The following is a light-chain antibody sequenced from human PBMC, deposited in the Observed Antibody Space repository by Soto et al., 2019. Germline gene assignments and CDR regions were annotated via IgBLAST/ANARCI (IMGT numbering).Light chain of an antibody. V-gene: IGLV2-14*01. J-gene: IGLJ1*01. Sequence: QSALTQPASVSGSPGQSITISCTGTSSDVGGYNYVSWYRQHPGKAPKLMIYEVRNRPSGVSNRFSGSKSGNTASLTISGLQAEDEADYYCSSYKRSSTLIFGIGTNVTLL. CDR3: SSYKRSSTLI. CDR1: SSDVGGYNY. CDR2: EVR.